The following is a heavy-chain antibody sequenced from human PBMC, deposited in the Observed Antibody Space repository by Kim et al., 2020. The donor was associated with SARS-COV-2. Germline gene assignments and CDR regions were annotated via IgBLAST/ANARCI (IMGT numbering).Heavy chain of an antibody. CDR1: GFTFSSYG. CDR2: ISYDGSNK. J-gene: IGHJ4*02. CDR3: AKLFSAGHYYDSSGYYSAGDRGDY. D-gene: IGHD3-22*01. Sequence: GGSLRLSCAASGFTFSSYGMHWVRQAPGKGLEWVAVISYDGSNKYYADSVKGRFTISRDNSKNTLYLQMNSLRAEDTAVYYCAKLFSAGHYYDSSGYYSAGDRGDYWGQGTLVTVSS. V-gene: IGHV3-30*18.